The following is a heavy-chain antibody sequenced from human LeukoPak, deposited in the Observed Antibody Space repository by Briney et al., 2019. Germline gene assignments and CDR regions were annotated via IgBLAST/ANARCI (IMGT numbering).Heavy chain of an antibody. CDR1: GYRFTSYW. Sequence: GESLKISFKGSGYRFTSYWIGWVRPMPGKGLEWMGIIYPGDSDTRYSPSFQGQVTISADKSISTAYLQWSSLKASDTAMYYCARLRGQMATIPRGNFDYWGQGTLVTVSS. D-gene: IGHD5-24*01. V-gene: IGHV5-51*01. J-gene: IGHJ4*02. CDR3: ARLRGQMATIPRGNFDY. CDR2: IYPGDSDT.